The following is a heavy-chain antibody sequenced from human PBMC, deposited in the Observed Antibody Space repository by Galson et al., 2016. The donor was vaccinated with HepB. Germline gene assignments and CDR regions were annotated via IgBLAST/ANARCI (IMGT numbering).Heavy chain of an antibody. CDR1: GVSFSSFD. CDR2: IDSTSAYT. CDR3: VIDPLGTQWLVVRNPSDY. Sequence: SLRLSCAASGVSFSSFDMSWVRQAPGKGLEWVSSIDSTSAYTYYAASVKGRFTISRDNSKNTLFVQMNNLRAEDTALYYCVIDPLGTQWLVVRNPSDYWGPGTLVTVSS. D-gene: IGHD5-18*01. J-gene: IGHJ4*02. V-gene: IGHV3-23*01.